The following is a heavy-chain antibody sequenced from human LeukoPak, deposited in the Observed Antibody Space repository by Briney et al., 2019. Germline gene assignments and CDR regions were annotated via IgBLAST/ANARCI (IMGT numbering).Heavy chain of an antibody. J-gene: IGHJ4*02. CDR3: ARYTTGHGFDF. CDR2: IWYDGSDE. V-gene: IGHV3-33*01. CDR1: GFVFSKNG. Sequence: GSLRLSCAASGFVFSKNGMHWVRQAPGKGLEWVAYIWYDGSDEDYADSVKGRFTISRDNSKNTLYLQMNSLRAEDTAVYYCARYTTGHGFDFWGQGTLVTVSS. D-gene: IGHD6-19*01.